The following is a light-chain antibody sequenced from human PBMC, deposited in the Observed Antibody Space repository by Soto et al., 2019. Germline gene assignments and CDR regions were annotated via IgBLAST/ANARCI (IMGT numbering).Light chain of an antibody. CDR2: GNI. CDR3: QSYDSSLNGV. Sequence: QSVLTQPPSVSGAPGQRVTISCTGSSSNIGAGYDVHWYQQLPGTAPKLLIYGNINRPSGVPDRFSGSKSGTSASLAITGLQAEDEADYYCQSYDSSLNGVFGTGTKLTVL. V-gene: IGLV1-40*01. J-gene: IGLJ1*01. CDR1: SSNIGAGYD.